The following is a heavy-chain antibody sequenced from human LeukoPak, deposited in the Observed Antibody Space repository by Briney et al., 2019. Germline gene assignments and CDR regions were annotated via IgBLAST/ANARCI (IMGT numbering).Heavy chain of an antibody. Sequence: GSLTLSCAASGFTFSSYEMNWVCQAPGKGLEWVSRISSSGGTKYYADLVKGRFTISRDNAKNSVYLQMNSLRAEDTAVYYCARGDTVMVTAVAGTGVDLDYWGQGTLVTVSS. J-gene: IGHJ4*02. CDR3: ARGDTVMVTAVAGTGVDLDY. D-gene: IGHD6-19*01. V-gene: IGHV3-48*03. CDR2: ISSSGGTK. CDR1: GFTFSSYE.